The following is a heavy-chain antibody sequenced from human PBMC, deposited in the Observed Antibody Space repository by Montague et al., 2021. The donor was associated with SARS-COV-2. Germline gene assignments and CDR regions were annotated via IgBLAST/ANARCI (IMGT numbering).Heavy chain of an antibody. CDR2: ICHDGSNQ. D-gene: IGHD3-10*01. CDR1: GFTFSSYD. J-gene: IGHJ6*02. V-gene: IGHV3-33*08. Sequence: SLRLSCAASGFTFSSYDMHWVRQAPGKGLEWVAVICHDGSNQYYGDSVKGRSTISRDNSKNTLYLQMNSLRAEDTAVYYCAREYSAPRSCGEYNRYGMDVWGQGTTVTVSS. CDR3: AREYSAPRSCGEYNRYGMDV.